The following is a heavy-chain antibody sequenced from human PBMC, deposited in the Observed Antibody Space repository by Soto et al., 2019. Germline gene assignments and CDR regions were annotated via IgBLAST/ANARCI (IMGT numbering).Heavy chain of an antibody. CDR3: TRESTVVAGKGKPMWY. CDR1: GYTFTDYY. Sequence: QVQLVQSGAEVKKPGASVKVSCKTSGYTFTDYYMHWVRQAPGQGLERMGIINPSGGSTIYSQNFQGRVTMTRDTSTSTAYMELSSLRSEDTAVYYCTRESTVVAGKGKPMWYWGQGTLVTVSS. J-gene: IGHJ4*02. CDR2: INPSGGST. V-gene: IGHV1-46*01. D-gene: IGHD6-13*01.